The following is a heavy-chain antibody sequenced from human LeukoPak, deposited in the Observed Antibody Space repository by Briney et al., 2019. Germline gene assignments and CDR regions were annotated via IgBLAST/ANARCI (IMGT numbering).Heavy chain of an antibody. J-gene: IGHJ4*02. CDR1: GFTFSNAW. CDR3: TTGPIILEVGATFRYY. D-gene: IGHD1-26*01. CDR2: IKSKTDGGTT. Sequence: GGSLRLSCAASGFTFSNAWMSWVRQAPGKGLEWVGRIKSKTDGGTTDYAAPVKGRFTISRDDSKNTLYLQMNSLKTEDTAVYYCTTGPIILEVGATFRYYWGQGTLVTVSS. V-gene: IGHV3-15*01.